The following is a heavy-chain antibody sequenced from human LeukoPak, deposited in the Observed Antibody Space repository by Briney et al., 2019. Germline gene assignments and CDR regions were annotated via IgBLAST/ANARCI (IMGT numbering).Heavy chain of an antibody. J-gene: IGHJ3*02. D-gene: IGHD3-22*01. CDR3: AKDYYYDSSGYYQGNAFDI. CDR1: GFTFSDYY. CDR2: ISSSGSTI. V-gene: IGHV3-11*01. Sequence: PGGSLRLSCAASGFTFSDYYMSWIRQAPGKGLEWVSYISSSGSTIYYADSVKGRFTISRDNAKNSLYLHMNSLRAEDTALYYCAKDYYYDSSGYYQGNAFDIWGQGTMVTVSS.